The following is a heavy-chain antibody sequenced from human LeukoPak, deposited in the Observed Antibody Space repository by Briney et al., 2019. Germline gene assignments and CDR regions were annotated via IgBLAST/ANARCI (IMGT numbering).Heavy chain of an antibody. CDR3: ARGQWLVRGVYFDY. V-gene: IGHV3-48*03. J-gene: IGHJ4*02. D-gene: IGHD6-19*01. CDR2: ISSSGRNK. CDR1: GFTFSSYE. Sequence: GGSLRLFCAASGFTFSSYEMNWVRQAPGKGLEGGSYISSSGRNKYYADSVKGRVTISRDNAEKSLYLQMNSLSADDTAVSYCARGQWLVRGVYFDYWGQGTLVTVSS.